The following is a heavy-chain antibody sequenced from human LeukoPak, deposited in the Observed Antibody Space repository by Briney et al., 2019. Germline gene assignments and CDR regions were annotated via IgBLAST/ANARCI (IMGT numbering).Heavy chain of an antibody. Sequence: GGSLRLSCVVSGFTFSGSAVHWVRQASGKGLEWVGRIRSKANNYATAYAASVKGRFTISRDDSKNTAYLQMNSLKTEDTAVYYCAKSSPSRALPLWGQGTLVTVSS. CDR3: AKSSPSRALPL. V-gene: IGHV3-73*01. CDR1: GFTFSGSA. D-gene: IGHD6-6*01. J-gene: IGHJ4*02. CDR2: IRSKANNYAT.